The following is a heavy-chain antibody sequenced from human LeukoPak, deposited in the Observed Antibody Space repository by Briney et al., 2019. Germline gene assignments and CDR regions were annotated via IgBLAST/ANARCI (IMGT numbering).Heavy chain of an antibody. CDR1: GFTFSNYG. CDR3: ARAGIYCSGGSCYLTYFDY. V-gene: IGHV3-23*01. J-gene: IGHJ4*02. D-gene: IGHD2-15*01. Sequence: GGSLRLSCAASGFTFSNYGMSWVRQAPGKGLEWVSGMSGSGGSRRYADSVKGRFTISRDNAKNSLYLQMNSLRAEDTAVYYCARAGIYCSGGSCYLTYFDYWGQGTLVTVSS. CDR2: MSGSGGSR.